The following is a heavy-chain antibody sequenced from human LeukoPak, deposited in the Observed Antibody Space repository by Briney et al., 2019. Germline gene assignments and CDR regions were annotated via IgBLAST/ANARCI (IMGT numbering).Heavy chain of an antibody. CDR3: ARVRHYDFLYYFDY. D-gene: IGHD3-3*01. CDR1: GGSIGNYY. V-gene: IGHV4-59*01. CDR2: IYYSGST. Sequence: NPSETLSLTCTVSGGSIGNYYWSWIRQPPGKALEWIGYIYYSGSTNYNPSLKSRVTISVDTSKNQFSLKLSSVTAADTAVYYCARVRHYDFLYYFDYWGQGTLVTVSS. J-gene: IGHJ4*02.